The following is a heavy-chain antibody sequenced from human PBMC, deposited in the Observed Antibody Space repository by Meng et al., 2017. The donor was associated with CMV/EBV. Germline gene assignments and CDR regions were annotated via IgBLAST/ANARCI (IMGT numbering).Heavy chain of an antibody. Sequence: GGPLRLSCAASGFTFSSYAMSWVRQAPGKGLEWVAAISGSGGSTYYADSGKGRFTISRDNSKNTLYLQMNSTRAEDTAVDYCAKTLHPITMVRGVSPTGYYYYGMDVWGQGTTVTVSS. CDR2: ISGSGGST. J-gene: IGHJ6*02. CDR3: AKTLHPITMVRGVSPTGYYYYGMDV. CDR1: GFTFSSYA. D-gene: IGHD3-10*01. V-gene: IGHV3-23*01.